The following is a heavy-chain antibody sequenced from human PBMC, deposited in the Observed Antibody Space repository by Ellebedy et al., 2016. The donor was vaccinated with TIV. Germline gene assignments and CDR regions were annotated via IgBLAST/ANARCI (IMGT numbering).Heavy chain of an antibody. CDR3: ARSRRASGTYPEDFDF. Sequence: SGPTLVKPTQTLTLTCTFSGFSLSTSGMRVSWIRQPPGKALEWLAVIDCTDDKYYRTSLKTRLTISKDTSKSQVVLTMTNMDPVDTATYYCARSRRASGTYPEDFDFWGQGTLVTVSS. J-gene: IGHJ4*02. V-gene: IGHV2-70*01. CDR1: GFSLSTSGMR. D-gene: IGHD3-10*01. CDR2: IDCTDDK.